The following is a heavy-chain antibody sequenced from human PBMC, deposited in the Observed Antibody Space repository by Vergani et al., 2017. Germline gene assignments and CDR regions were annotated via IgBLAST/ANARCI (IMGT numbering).Heavy chain of an antibody. V-gene: IGHV4-30-4*01. J-gene: IGHJ3*02. D-gene: IGHD2-21*02. Sequence: QLQLQESGPGLVKPSQTLSLTCTVSGGSISSDDFYWSWIRQPPGKGLEWIGYIHYSGTTYYNSSLKSRVSMSVATSKKQFSLKMNSVTAADTAVYYCARNPYCGGDCYSDAFDIWGQGTMVTVSS. CDR2: IHYSGTT. CDR3: ARNPYCGGDCYSDAFDI. CDR1: GGSISSDDFY.